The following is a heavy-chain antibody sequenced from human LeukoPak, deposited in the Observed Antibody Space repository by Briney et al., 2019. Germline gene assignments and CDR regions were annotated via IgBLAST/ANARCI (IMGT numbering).Heavy chain of an antibody. V-gene: IGHV1-46*01. Sequence: ASVTVSCKASGYTFTSYYMHWVRQAPGQGLEWMGIINPSGGSTSYAQKFQGRVTMTRDMSTSTVYMELSSLRSEDTAVYYCARVEETYYYDSSGPFDYWGQGTLVTVSS. CDR1: GYTFTSYY. CDR2: INPSGGST. CDR3: ARVEETYYYDSSGPFDY. J-gene: IGHJ4*02. D-gene: IGHD3-22*01.